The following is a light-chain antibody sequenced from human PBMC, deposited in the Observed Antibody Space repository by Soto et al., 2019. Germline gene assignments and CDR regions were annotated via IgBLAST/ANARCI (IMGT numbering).Light chain of an antibody. CDR1: SSNIGNNY. J-gene: IGLJ3*02. V-gene: IGLV1-51*01. Sequence: QSVLTQPPSVSAAPGQKVTISCSGSSSNIGNNYVSWYQQLPGTAPKVLIYDNNKRPSGIPDRFSGSKSGTSATLGITALQTGDEADYYCGTWDSSLSAWVFGGGTKLTVL. CDR3: GTWDSSLSAWV. CDR2: DNN.